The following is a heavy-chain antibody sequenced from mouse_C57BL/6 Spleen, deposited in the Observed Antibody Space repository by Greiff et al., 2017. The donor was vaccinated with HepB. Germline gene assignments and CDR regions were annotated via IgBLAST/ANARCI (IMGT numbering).Heavy chain of an antibody. CDR3: ARLYYGNYIWYFDV. CDR2: IDPNSGGT. V-gene: IGHV1-72*01. J-gene: IGHJ1*03. D-gene: IGHD2-1*01. Sequence: QVQLQQPGAELVKPGASVKLSCKASGYTFTSYWMHWVKQRPGRGLEWIGRIDPNSGGTKYNEKFKSKATLTVDKPSSTAYMQLSSLTSEDLSVYYCARLYYGNYIWYFDVWGTGTTVTVSS. CDR1: GYTFTSYW.